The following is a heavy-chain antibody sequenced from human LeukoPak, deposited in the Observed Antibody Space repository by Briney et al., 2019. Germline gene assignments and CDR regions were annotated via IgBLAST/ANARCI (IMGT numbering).Heavy chain of an antibody. D-gene: IGHD3-22*01. V-gene: IGHV1-46*01. Sequence: ASVKVSCKASGYTFTSYYMHWVRQAPGQGLEWMGIINPSGGSTSYAQKFQGRVTMTRDMSTSTVYMELSSLRSEDTAVYYCATGGDYYDSSGYSWFDPWGQGTLVTVSS. CDR2: INPSGGST. CDR3: ATGGDYYDSSGYSWFDP. CDR1: GYTFTSYY. J-gene: IGHJ5*02.